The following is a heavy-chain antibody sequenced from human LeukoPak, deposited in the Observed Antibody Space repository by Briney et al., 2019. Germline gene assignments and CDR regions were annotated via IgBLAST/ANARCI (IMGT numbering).Heavy chain of an antibody. V-gene: IGHV3-48*03. Sequence: GGSLRLSCAASGFTFSSYAMSWVRQAPGKGLEWVSYISGSGSTKYYADSVKGRFTISRDNAKNSLYLQMSSLRVEDTAIYYCARDPRGQVTVVAGQKYYHYGMDVWGQGTTVTVSS. CDR1: GFTFSSYA. D-gene: IGHD3/OR15-3a*01. J-gene: IGHJ6*02. CDR3: ARDPRGQVTVVAGQKYYHYGMDV. CDR2: ISGSGSTK.